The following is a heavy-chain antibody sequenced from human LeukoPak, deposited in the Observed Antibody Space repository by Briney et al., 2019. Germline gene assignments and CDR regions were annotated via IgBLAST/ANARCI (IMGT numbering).Heavy chain of an antibody. Sequence: SETLSLTCTVSGGSISSSSYYWGWLRQPPGKGLEWIGSIYYSGSTYYNPSLKSRVTISVDTSKNQFSLNLSSVTAADTAVYYCARSDSGYDQSPTVDYWGQGTLVTVSS. CDR2: IYYSGST. CDR1: GGSISSSSYY. CDR3: ARSDSGYDQSPTVDY. D-gene: IGHD5-12*01. J-gene: IGHJ4*02. V-gene: IGHV4-39*01.